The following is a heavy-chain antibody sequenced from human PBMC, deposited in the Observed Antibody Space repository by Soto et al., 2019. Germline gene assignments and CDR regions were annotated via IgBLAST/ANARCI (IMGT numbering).Heavy chain of an antibody. V-gene: IGHV3-23*01. D-gene: IGHD3-22*01. CDR1: GFSFSDYA. J-gene: IGHJ5*01. CDR3: AKGPDGSGYYHNWFDS. Sequence: EVHLLESGGALVQPGGSLTLSCAASGFSFSDYAMSWVRQAPGKGLEWVSSISRTGDSAYYADSVKGRFAISRDRSQTWSSLQMNRLRLEDTAVYYCAKGPDGSGYYHNWFDSWGQGTLITVSS. CDR2: ISRTGDSA.